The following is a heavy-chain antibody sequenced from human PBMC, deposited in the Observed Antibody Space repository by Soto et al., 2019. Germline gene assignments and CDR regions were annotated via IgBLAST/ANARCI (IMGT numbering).Heavy chain of an antibody. V-gene: IGHV1-69*01. D-gene: IGHD3-22*01. Sequence: QVQLVQSGAEVKKPGSSVKVSCKASGGTFSSYAISWVRQAPGQGLEWMGGIIPIFGTANYAQKFQGRVTITADESTITAYIELSSLRSEDTAVYYCARLGRRTAPGVVSPFDYWGQGTLVTVSS. CDR1: GGTFSSYA. CDR2: IIPIFGTA. CDR3: ARLGRRTAPGVVSPFDY. J-gene: IGHJ4*02.